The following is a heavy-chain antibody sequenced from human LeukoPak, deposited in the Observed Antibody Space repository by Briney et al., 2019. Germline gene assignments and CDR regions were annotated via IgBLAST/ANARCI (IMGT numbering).Heavy chain of an antibody. CDR2: IRYDASYQ. J-gene: IGHJ6*03. CDR3: AKDGGGTIFGMVIILHYMDV. CDR1: GFSFTNYA. V-gene: IGHV3-30*02. Sequence: GGSLRLSCAASGFSFTNYAMHWVRQAPGKGLEWVAFIRYDASYQNYPDSVKGRFTISRENSKNTLYLQMNSLRAEDTAVYYCAKDGGGTIFGMVIILHYMDVWGKGTTVTVSS. D-gene: IGHD3-3*01.